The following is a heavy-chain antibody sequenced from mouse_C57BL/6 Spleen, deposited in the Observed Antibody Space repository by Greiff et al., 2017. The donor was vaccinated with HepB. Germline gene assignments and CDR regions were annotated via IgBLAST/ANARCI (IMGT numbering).Heavy chain of an antibody. CDR2: IYPSDSYT. CDR3: ANWERFAY. D-gene: IGHD4-1*01. J-gene: IGHJ3*01. Sequence: VQLQQSGAELVRPGTSVKLSCKASGYTFTSYWMHWVKQRPGQGLEWIGVIYPSDSYTNYNQKFKGKATLTVDTSSSTAYMQLSSLTSEDSAVYYCANWERFAYWGQGTLVTVSA. CDR1: GYTFTSYW. V-gene: IGHV1-59*01.